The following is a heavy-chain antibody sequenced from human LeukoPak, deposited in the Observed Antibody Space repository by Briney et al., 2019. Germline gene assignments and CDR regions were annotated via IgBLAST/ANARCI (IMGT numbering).Heavy chain of an antibody. CDR2: IYTSGST. CDR3: ARATYYYMDV. J-gene: IGHJ6*03. Sequence: SETLSLTCTVSGGSISSGSYYWSWLRQPAGKGLEWIGRIYTSGSTNYNPSLKSRVTISVDTSKNQFSLKLSSVTAADTAVYYCARATYYYMDVWGKGTTVTVSS. V-gene: IGHV4-61*02. CDR1: GGSISSGSYY.